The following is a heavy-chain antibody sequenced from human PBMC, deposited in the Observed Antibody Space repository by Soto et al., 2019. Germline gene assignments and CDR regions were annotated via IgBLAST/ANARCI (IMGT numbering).Heavy chain of an antibody. J-gene: IGHJ4*02. CDR1: GFTFSSYA. Sequence: GGSLRLSCAASGFTFSSYAMSWVRQAPGKGLEWVSAISGSGGSTYYADSVKGRFTISRDNSKNTLYLQMNSLRAEDTAVYYCAIPPNYYGSGTPFDYWGQGTLVTVSS. D-gene: IGHD3-10*01. CDR2: ISGSGGST. V-gene: IGHV3-23*01. CDR3: AIPPNYYGSGTPFDY.